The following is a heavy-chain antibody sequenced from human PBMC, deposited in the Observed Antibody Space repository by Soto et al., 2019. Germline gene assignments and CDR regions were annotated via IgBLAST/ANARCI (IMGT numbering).Heavy chain of an antibody. D-gene: IGHD2-15*01. CDR1: GGTFSSYA. V-gene: IGHV1-69*13. Sequence: SVKVSCKASGGTFSSYAISWVRQAPGQGLEWMGGIIPIFGTANYAQKFQGRVTITADESTSTAYMELSSLRSEDTAVCYCARDIVVVVAATPYYYYGMDVWGQGTTVTVSS. CDR2: IIPIFGTA. CDR3: ARDIVVVVAATPYYYYGMDV. J-gene: IGHJ6*02.